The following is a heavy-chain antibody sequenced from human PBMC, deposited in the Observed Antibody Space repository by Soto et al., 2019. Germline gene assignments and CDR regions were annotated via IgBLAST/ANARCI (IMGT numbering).Heavy chain of an antibody. CDR3: ARDLNRYRSYYYYGMDV. CDR2: ISYDGDIK. J-gene: IGHJ6*02. Sequence: GGSLRLSCAASGFTFSTCGMHWVRQAPGKGLEWVAVISYDGDIKYYADSVKGRFTISRDSSKNTLYLQMNSLRAEDTAVYYCARDLNRYRSYYYYGMDVWGRGTTVTVSS. V-gene: IGHV3-30*03. D-gene: IGHD1-1*01. CDR1: GFTFSTCG.